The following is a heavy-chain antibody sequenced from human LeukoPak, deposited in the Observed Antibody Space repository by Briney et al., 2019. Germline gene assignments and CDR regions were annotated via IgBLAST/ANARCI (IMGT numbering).Heavy chain of an antibody. D-gene: IGHD1-1*01. J-gene: IGHJ5*02. Sequence: PSETLSLTCNVSGGSIGNFYWSWIRQPAGKGLEWIGRIFTSGSTNYNSSLKSRVTMSVDTSKKQFSLKLSSVTAADTAVYYCARHWNDDWFDPWGQGTLVTVSS. V-gene: IGHV4-4*07. CDR1: GGSIGNFY. CDR3: ARHWNDDWFDP. CDR2: IFTSGST.